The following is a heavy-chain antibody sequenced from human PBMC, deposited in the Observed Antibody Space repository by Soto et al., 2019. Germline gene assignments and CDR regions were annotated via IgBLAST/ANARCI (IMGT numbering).Heavy chain of an antibody. J-gene: IGHJ4*02. D-gene: IGHD5-12*01. CDR1: GFTFSSYG. CDR3: AKDFRYITGSDFDY. V-gene: IGHV3-30*18. Sequence: GGSLRLSCAASGFTFSSYGMHWVRQAPGKGLEWVAVISYDGSNKYYADSVKGRFTISRDNSKNTLYLQMNSLRAEDTAVYYCAKDFRYITGSDFDYWGQGTLVTVSS. CDR2: ISYDGSNK.